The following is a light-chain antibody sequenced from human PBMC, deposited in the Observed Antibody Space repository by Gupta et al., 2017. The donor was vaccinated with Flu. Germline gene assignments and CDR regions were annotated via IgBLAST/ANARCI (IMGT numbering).Light chain of an antibody. J-gene: IGLJ3*02. V-gene: IGLV2-14*01. CDR2: EVS. Sequence: QSALTQPASVSVSPRQSITISCTGTSSDVGGYNYVSLYQQHPGKAPKLMIYEVSNRPSGVSKRFSGSKSGNTASLTISGLQAEDEADYYCSSYTSSSTPLFGGGTKLTVL. CDR1: SSDVGGYNY. CDR3: SSYTSSSTPL.